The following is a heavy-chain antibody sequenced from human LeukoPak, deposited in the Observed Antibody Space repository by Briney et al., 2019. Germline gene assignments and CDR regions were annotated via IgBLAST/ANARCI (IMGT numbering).Heavy chain of an antibody. CDR3: AGLGASGNGYLSWFDP. Sequence: SETLSLTCTVSGGSISTYYWSWTRQPPGKGLEWIGYIYYSGNSNYNPSLKSRVTISVDTSKNQFSLKLSSVTAADTAVYYCAGLGASGNGYLSWFDPWGQGTLVTVSS. CDR1: GGSISTYY. J-gene: IGHJ5*02. D-gene: IGHD3-22*01. CDR2: IYYSGNS. V-gene: IGHV4-59*01.